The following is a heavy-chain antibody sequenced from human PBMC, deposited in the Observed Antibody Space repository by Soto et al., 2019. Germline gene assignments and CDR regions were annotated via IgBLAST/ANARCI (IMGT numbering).Heavy chain of an antibody. CDR3: AIPAFYYYDSSGYFYY. J-gene: IGHJ4*02. Sequence: QVPLVQSGAEVKKPGSSVKVSCKASGGTFSSYAISWVRQAPGQGLEWMGGIIPIFGTANYAQKFQGRVTITADESTSTAYMGLSSLRSEDTAVYYCAIPAFYYYDSSGYFYYWGQGTLVTVSS. D-gene: IGHD3-22*01. CDR1: GGTFSSYA. CDR2: IIPIFGTA. V-gene: IGHV1-69*01.